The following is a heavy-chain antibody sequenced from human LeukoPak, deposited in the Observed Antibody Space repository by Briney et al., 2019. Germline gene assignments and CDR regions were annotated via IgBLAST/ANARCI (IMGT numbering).Heavy chain of an antibody. CDR2: ISSSSSYI. J-gene: IGHJ4*02. D-gene: IGHD5-12*01. CDR1: GFTFSSYS. Sequence: PGGSLRLSCAASGFTFSSYSMNWVRQAPGKGLEWVSSISSSSSYIYYADSVKGRFTISRDNAKNSLYLQMNSLRAEDTAVYYCARDLVVATTREDYWGQGTLVTVSS. CDR3: ARDLVVATTREDY. V-gene: IGHV3-21*01.